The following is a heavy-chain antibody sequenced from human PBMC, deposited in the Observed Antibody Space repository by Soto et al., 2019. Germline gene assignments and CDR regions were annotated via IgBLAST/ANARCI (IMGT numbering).Heavy chain of an antibody. CDR1: GYTFTSYG. D-gene: IGHD2-2*01. J-gene: IGHJ2*01. V-gene: IGHV1-18*04. Sequence: ASVKVSCKASGYTFTSYGISCVRQAPGQGLEWMGWISAYNGNTNYAQKLQGRVTMTTDTSTSTAYMELRSLRSDDTAVYYCARGPIRGVVPAATWYFDLWGRGTLVTVSS. CDR3: ARGPIRGVVPAATWYFDL. CDR2: ISAYNGNT.